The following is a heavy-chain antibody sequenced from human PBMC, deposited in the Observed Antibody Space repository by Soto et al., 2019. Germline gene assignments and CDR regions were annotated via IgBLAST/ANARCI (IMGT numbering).Heavy chain of an antibody. CDR3: ARDPAPSGWYDY. J-gene: IGHJ4*02. D-gene: IGHD6-19*01. Sequence: GSLRLSCAASGFTLRDYWMHWVRQAPGKGLVWVSRINSDGSSTTYADSVKGRFIISRDSAKNTLYLQMNSLRAEDTALYYCARDPAPSGWYDYWGQGTQVTVSS. V-gene: IGHV3-74*01. CDR2: INSDGSST. CDR1: GFTLRDYW.